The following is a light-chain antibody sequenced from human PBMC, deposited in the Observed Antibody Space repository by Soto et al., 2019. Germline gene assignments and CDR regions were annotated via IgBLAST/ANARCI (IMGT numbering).Light chain of an antibody. CDR2: EVT. V-gene: IGLV2-8*01. J-gene: IGLJ1*01. CDR1: SSDVGGYNF. CDR3: SSYAGSHNV. Sequence: QSVLAQPPSASGSPGQSVTISCTGTSSDVGGYNFVSWYQQHPGKAPKVIIYEVTKRPSGVPDRFSGSRSGNTASLTVSGLQAEDEADYYCSSYAGSHNVFGTGTKLTVL.